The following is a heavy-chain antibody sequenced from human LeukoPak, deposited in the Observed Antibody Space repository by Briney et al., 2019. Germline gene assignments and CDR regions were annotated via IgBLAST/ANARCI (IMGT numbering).Heavy chain of an antibody. J-gene: IGHJ4*02. V-gene: IGHV3-7*01. CDR3: ARDYN. CDR1: GVTFSIYG. Sequence: GGSLRLSCAAAGVTFSIYGMTWVRQAPGKGLEWVANIKPDGGETYYVDSVKGRFTISRDNAKSSLYLQMNSLRAEDTAVYYCARDYNLGQGTLVTVSS. CDR2: IKPDGGET.